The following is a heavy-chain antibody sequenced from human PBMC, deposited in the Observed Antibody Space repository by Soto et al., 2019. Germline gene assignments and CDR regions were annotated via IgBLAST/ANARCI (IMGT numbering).Heavy chain of an antibody. CDR1: GFTFSDAW. D-gene: IGHD3-16*02. Sequence: PGGSLRLSCAASGFTFSDAWMSWVRQAPGKGLDWVGRIKSKSDGGTTEYAAPVRGRFTISRDDSKNTLYLQMNSLKTEDDAVDYCCAEVWRIAGVVRSTGYFNPWGQGTQVTVSS. CDR3: CAEVWRIAGVVRSTGYFNP. V-gene: IGHV3-15*01. CDR2: IKSKSDGGTT. J-gene: IGHJ5*02.